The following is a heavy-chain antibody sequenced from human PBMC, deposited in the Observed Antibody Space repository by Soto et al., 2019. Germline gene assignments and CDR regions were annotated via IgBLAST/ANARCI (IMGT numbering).Heavy chain of an antibody. J-gene: IGHJ6*02. CDR3: ARSDCPIARCFARYFYTMDV. V-gene: IGHV1-46*01. CDR1: GYTFGSHY. CDR2: INPSPGST. Sequence: QVQLVHSGAEVRKPGASVKVACKASGYTFGSHYVHWVRQAPGQALEWMGIINPSPGSTSYAEKFQGRVTMTMDTSMSTVCMKMSSLRSEDTAPYYCARSDCPIARCFARYFYTMDVWGQGTTVTVSS. D-gene: IGHD2-8*01.